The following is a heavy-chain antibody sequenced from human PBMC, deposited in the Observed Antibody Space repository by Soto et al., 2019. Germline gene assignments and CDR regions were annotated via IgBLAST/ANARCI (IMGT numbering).Heavy chain of an antibody. V-gene: IGHV3-23*01. D-gene: IGHD6-13*01. CDR2: ISGSGGIT. J-gene: IGHJ4*02. CDR3: AKVSHEAADGIGVYFDS. Sequence: WSLRLSCAASVFSFSSYAMTWVRHAPGRGLEWVSGISGSGGITYYADSVKGQFTISRDNSKNTVYLQMNSLTAEDTAVYYCAKVSHEAADGIGVYFDSWGKETMVTVSS. CDR1: VFSFSSYA.